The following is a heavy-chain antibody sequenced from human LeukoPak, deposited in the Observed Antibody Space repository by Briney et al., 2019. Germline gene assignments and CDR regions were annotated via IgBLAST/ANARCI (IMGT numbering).Heavy chain of an antibody. CDR2: ISGSGGST. V-gene: IGHV3-23*01. CDR1: GFTFSSYV. Sequence: PGGSLRLSCAASGFTFSSYVMSWVRQAPGKGLEWVSAISGSGGSTYYADSVKGRFTISRDNPKNTLYLQMNSLRAEDTAVYYCAKDLWGSCSSTSCYDDAFDIWGQGTMATVSS. CDR3: AKDLWGSCSSTSCYDDAFDI. D-gene: IGHD2-2*01. J-gene: IGHJ3*02.